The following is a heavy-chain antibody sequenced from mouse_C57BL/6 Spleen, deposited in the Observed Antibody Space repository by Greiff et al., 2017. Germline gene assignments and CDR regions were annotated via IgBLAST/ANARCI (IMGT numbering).Heavy chain of an antibody. CDR1: GFNIKNTY. J-gene: IGHJ1*03. D-gene: IGHD2-5*01. CDR2: IDPANGNT. Sequence: EVQLQQSVAELVRPGASVKLSCTASGFNIKNTYMHWVKQRPEQGLEWIGRIDPANGNTKYAPKFQGQATITADTSSNTAYLQLSSLTSEDTAIYYCSYYSNSHWYFDVWGTGTTVTVSS. CDR3: SYYSNSHWYFDV. V-gene: IGHV14-3*01.